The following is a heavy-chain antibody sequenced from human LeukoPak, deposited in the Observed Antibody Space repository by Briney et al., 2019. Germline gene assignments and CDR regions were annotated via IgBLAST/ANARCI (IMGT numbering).Heavy chain of an antibody. J-gene: IGHJ4*02. CDR2: ISGSGGST. D-gene: IGHD3-22*01. V-gene: IGHV3-23*01. Sequence: GGSLRLSCAASGFTFSSYAMSWVRQAPGEGLELVSAISGSGGSTYYADSVKGRFTISRDNSKNTLYLQMNSLRAEDTAVYYCAKMGSSGYFYWGQGTLVTVSS. CDR1: GFTFSSYA. CDR3: AKMGSSGYFY.